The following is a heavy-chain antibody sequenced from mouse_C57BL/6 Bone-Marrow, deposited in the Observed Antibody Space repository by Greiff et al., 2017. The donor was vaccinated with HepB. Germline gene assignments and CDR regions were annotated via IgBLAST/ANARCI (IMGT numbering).Heavy chain of an antibody. CDR3: ARDHRVDWYFDV. J-gene: IGHJ1*03. CDR2: ISDGGSYT. V-gene: IGHV5-4*01. CDR1: GFTFSSYA. Sequence: DVMLVESGGGLVKPGGSLKLSCAASGFTFSSYAMSWVRQTPETRLEWVATISDGGSYTYSPDNVKGRFTISRDNAKNNLYLQMSHLKSEDTAMYYCARDHRVDWYFDVWGTGTTVTVSS.